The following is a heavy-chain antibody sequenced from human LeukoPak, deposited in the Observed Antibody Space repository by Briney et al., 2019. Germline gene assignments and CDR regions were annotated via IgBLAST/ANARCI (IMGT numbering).Heavy chain of an antibody. V-gene: IGHV3-23*01. J-gene: IGHJ4*02. CDR1: GFSFSSYA. D-gene: IGHD1-26*01. Sequence: GGSLRLSCAASGFSFSSYAMSWVRQAPGEGLEWVSSVSESGDGTYYADSVMGRFIISRDNSRKTFHLQMDSLRADDTAIYYCXXXKVNHLGALDFWGQGTLVTVCS. CDR3: XXXKVNHLGALDF. CDR2: VSESGDGT.